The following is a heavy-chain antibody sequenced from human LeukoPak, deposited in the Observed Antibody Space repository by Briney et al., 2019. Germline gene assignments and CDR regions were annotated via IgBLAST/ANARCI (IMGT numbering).Heavy chain of an antibody. Sequence: AASVKVSCKASGYTFTSYDINWVRQAPGQGLEWMGWISAYNGNTNYAQKLQGRVTMTTDTSTSTAYMELRSLRSDDTAVYYCARDPYWYCSSTSCPLGDFDYWGQGTLVTVSS. CDR2: ISAYNGNT. CDR1: GYTFTSYD. V-gene: IGHV1-18*01. D-gene: IGHD2-2*01. CDR3: ARDPYWYCSSTSCPLGDFDY. J-gene: IGHJ4*02.